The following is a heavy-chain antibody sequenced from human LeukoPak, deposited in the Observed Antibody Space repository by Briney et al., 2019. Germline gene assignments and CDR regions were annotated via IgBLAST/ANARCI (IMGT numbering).Heavy chain of an antibody. V-gene: IGHV4-59*01. J-gene: IGHJ3*02. Sequence: NPSETLSLTCTVSGGSISSYYWSWIRQPPGKGLEWIGYIYSSGNTNYNPSLKSRVTISIDTSKNLFSLQLSSVTAADTALYYCARPHYDILTGYLDAFDIWGQGTMVTVSS. CDR2: IYSSGNT. CDR3: ARPHYDILTGYLDAFDI. D-gene: IGHD3-9*01. CDR1: GGSISSYY.